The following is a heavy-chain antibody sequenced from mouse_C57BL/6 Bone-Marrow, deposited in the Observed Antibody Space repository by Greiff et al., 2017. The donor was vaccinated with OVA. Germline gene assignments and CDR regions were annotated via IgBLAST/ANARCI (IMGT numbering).Heavy chain of an antibody. Sequence: QVQLQQPGAELVKPGASVKLSCKASGYTFTSYWMQWVKQRPGQGLEWIGEIDPSDSYTNYNQKFKGKATLTVDKSSSTAYMQLSSLTSEDAAVEYSARAGARWYPDDWGKGTTLTVSS. CDR1: GYTFTSYW. D-gene: IGHD1-1*02. V-gene: IGHV1-50*01. CDR3: ARAGARWYPDD. CDR2: IDPSDSYT. J-gene: IGHJ2*01.